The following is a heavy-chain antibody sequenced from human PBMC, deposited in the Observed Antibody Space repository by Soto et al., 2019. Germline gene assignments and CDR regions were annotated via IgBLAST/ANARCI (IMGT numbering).Heavy chain of an antibody. D-gene: IGHD3-3*01. J-gene: IGHJ3*02. V-gene: IGHV3-9*01. CDR1: GFTFDDYA. Sequence: GGSLRLSCAASGFTFDDYAMHWVRQAPGKGLEWVSGISWNSGSIGYADSVKGRFTISRDNAKNSLYLQMNSLRAEDTALYYCAKGLEWLLYGPDAFDIWGHGTMVTVSS. CDR3: AKGLEWLLYGPDAFDI. CDR2: ISWNSGSI.